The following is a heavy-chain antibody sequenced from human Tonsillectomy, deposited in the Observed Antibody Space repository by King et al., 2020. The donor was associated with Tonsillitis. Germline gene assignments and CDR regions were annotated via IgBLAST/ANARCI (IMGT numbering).Heavy chain of an antibody. CDR1: GFTFSSYS. Sequence: VQLVESGGGLVQPGGSLRLSCAASGFTFSSYSMNWVRQAPGKGLEWVSYISSSSSAIYYADSMKGRFTISRDNAKNSLYLQMNSLRDEDTAVYDCARDCSTTSCSAWHAFDIWGQGTMVTVSS. J-gene: IGHJ3*02. CDR3: ARDCSTTSCSAWHAFDI. V-gene: IGHV3-48*02. D-gene: IGHD2-2*01. CDR2: ISSSSSAI.